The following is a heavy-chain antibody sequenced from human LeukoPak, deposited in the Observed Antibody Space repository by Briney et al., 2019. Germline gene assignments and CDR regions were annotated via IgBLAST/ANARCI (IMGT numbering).Heavy chain of an antibody. D-gene: IGHD2-21*02. CDR1: GFTFSSYA. CDR3: AKDLAYCGGDCYSFPDY. Sequence: SGGSLRLSCAASGFTFSSYAMSWVRQAPGKGLEWVSAISGSGGSTYYADSVKGRFTISRDNSKNTLYLQMNSLRAEDTAVYYCAKDLAYCGGDCYSFPDYWGQGTPVTVSS. V-gene: IGHV3-23*01. CDR2: ISGSGGST. J-gene: IGHJ4*02.